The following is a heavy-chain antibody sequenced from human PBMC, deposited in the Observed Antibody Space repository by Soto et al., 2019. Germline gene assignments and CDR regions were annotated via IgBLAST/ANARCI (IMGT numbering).Heavy chain of an antibody. CDR2: IYYSGST. Sequence: PSETLSLTCTVSGGSISSGDYYWSWIRQPPGKGLEWIGYIYYSGSTYYNPSLKSRVTISVDTSKNQFSLKLSSVTAADTAVYYCARGYPSSNWFDPWGQGTLVTVSS. CDR1: GGSISSGDYY. D-gene: IGHD2-2*01. CDR3: ARGYPSSNWFDP. V-gene: IGHV4-30-4*01. J-gene: IGHJ5*02.